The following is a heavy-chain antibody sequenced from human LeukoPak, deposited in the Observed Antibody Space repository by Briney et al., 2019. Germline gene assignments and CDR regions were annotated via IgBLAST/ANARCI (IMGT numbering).Heavy chain of an antibody. CDR3: ASLDTAMDKGYYYYYYMDV. D-gene: IGHD5-18*01. CDR2: IIPIFGTA. Sequence: ASVKVSCKASGGTFSSYAISWVRQAPGQGLEWMGGIIPIFGTANYAQKFQGRVTITTDESTSTAYMELSSLRSEDTAVYYCASLDTAMDKGYYYYYYMDVWGKGTTVTVSS. CDR1: GGTFSSYA. J-gene: IGHJ6*03. V-gene: IGHV1-69*05.